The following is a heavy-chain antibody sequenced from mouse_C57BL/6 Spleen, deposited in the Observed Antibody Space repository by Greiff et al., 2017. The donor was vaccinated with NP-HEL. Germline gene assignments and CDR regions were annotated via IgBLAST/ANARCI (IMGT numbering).Heavy chain of an antibody. J-gene: IGHJ2*01. Sequence: QVQLQQSGAELVRPGTSVKVSCTASGYAFTNYLIEWVKQRPGQGLEWIGVIDPGSGGTNYNEKFKGKATLTADKSSSTAYLQLSSLTSEDSAVEFGASSHYYCSSSWFAYWGQGTTLTVSS. D-gene: IGHD1-1*01. V-gene: IGHV1-54*01. CDR1: GYAFTNYL. CDR3: ASSHYYCSSSWFAY. CDR2: IDPGSGGT.